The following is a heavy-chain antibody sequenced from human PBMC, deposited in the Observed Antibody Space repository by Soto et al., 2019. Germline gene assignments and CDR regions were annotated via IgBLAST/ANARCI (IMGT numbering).Heavy chain of an antibody. CDR2: INPASGGA. V-gene: IGHV1-2*02. D-gene: IGHD6-6*01. J-gene: IGHJ4*02. CDR1: GYTFTGRY. CDR3: ARDLGGSSSYLGY. Sequence: ASVKVSCKASGYTFTGRYIHWVRQAPGQGLEWMGWINPASGGATYAQKSQGRVSLTRDTSNSIAYMELSSLRSDDTAVYFCARDLGGSSSYLGYWGQGTPVTVSS.